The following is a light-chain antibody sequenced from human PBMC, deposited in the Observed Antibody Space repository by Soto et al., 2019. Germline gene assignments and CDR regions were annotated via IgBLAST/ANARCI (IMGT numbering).Light chain of an antibody. V-gene: IGKV3-15*01. J-gene: IGKJ4*01. CDR1: QSVSSN. CDR3: QQYNNWPPLT. Sequence: EIVMTQSPATLSVSPGERATLSCRASQSVSSNLAWYQQKPGQAPRLLIYGASTRATGIPARCSGSGSETEFTLTISSLQSEDFAVYYCQQYNNWPPLTFGGGTKVEIK. CDR2: GAS.